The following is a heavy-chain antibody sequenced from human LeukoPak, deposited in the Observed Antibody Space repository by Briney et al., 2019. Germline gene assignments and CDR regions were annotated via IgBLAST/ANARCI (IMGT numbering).Heavy chain of an antibody. CDR1: GFTFSSYS. V-gene: IGHV3-21*01. CDR3: AREDILTGYTYAL. J-gene: IGHJ4*02. CDR2: ISSSGSYI. Sequence: PGGSLRLSCAASGFTFSSYSMNWVRQAPGKGLEWVSSISSSGSYIYYADSGKGRFTISRDNAKNSLYLQMNSLRAEDTAVYYCAREDILTGYTYALWGQGTLVTVSS. D-gene: IGHD3-9*01.